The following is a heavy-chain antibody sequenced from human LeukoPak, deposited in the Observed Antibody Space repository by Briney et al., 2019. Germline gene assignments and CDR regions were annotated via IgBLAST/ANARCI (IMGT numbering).Heavy chain of an antibody. CDR1: GGTFSSYA. J-gene: IGHJ4*02. CDR2: IIPIFGTA. CDR3: ARDGDYYGSGSPFDY. D-gene: IGHD3-10*01. V-gene: IGHV1-69*13. Sequence: SVKVSCKASGGTFSSYAISWVRQAPGQGLEWMGGIIPIFGTANYAQKFQGGVTITADESTSTAYMELSSLRSEDTAVYYCARDGDYYGSGSPFDYWGQGTLVTVSS.